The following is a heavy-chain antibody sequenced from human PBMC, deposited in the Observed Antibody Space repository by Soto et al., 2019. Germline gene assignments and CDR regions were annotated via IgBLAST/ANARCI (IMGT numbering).Heavy chain of an antibody. CDR1: GGNISSGGYY. V-gene: IGHV4-31*03. J-gene: IGHJ3*02. CDR2: IYYSGST. Sequence: SETLSLTSTVSGGNISSGGYYWSWIRQHPGKGLEWIGYIYYSGSTYYNPSLKSRVTISVDTSKNQFSLKLSSVTAADTAVYYCARDRVVVTATTPTDAFDIWGQGTMVTVSS. CDR3: ARDRVVVTATTPTDAFDI. D-gene: IGHD2-21*02.